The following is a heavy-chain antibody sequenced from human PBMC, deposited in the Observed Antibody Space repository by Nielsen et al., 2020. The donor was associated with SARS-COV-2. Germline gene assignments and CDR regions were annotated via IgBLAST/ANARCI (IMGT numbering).Heavy chain of an antibody. V-gene: IGHV3-74*01. CDR1: GFAFSNYW. D-gene: IGHD3-16*01. J-gene: IGHJ3*01. CDR3: ASASAHV. Sequence: GGSLRLSCAASGFAFSNYWMHWVRQVPGKGLVWVSRINADGSSTSYADYVKGRFTISRDNAKNTLYLQMNRLRAEDTAVYYCASASAHVWGQGTMVTVSS. CDR2: INADGSST.